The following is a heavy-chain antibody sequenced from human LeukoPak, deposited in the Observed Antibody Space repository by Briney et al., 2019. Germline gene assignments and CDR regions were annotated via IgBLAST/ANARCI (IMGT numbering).Heavy chain of an antibody. CDR1: GYSISSGYY. Sequence: PSETLSLTCAVSGYSISSGYYWGWIRQPPGKGLEWIGSIYHSGSTYYNPSLKSRVTISVDTSKNQFSLKLSSVTAADTAVYYCARPQYSSSPYYFDYWGQGTLVTVSS. CDR3: ARPQYSSSPYYFDY. J-gene: IGHJ4*02. CDR2: IYHSGST. D-gene: IGHD6-6*01. V-gene: IGHV4-38-2*01.